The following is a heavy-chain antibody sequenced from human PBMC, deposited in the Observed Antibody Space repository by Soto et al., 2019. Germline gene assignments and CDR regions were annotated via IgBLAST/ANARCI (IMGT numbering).Heavy chain of an antibody. Sequence: QVQLQQSGPGLVKPSETLSLTCTVSSGPSRSHNWGWIRQPPGGGLEWIGYIYHTGDTSYNPSLRSRVTIPADTSTNHISLTLRSVTAADTAVYYCVRQGIGDLHGLVDVWGQGTRVSVSS. D-gene: IGHD3-10*01. CDR1: SGPSRSHN. V-gene: IGHV4-59*08. J-gene: IGHJ6*02. CDR2: IYHTGDT. CDR3: VRQGIGDLHGLVDV.